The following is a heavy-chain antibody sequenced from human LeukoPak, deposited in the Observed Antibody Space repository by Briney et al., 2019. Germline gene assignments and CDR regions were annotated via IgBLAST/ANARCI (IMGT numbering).Heavy chain of an antibody. D-gene: IGHD3-10*01. V-gene: IGHV1-69*04. Sequence: GASVKVSCKASGYTFTGYYMHWVRQAPGQGLEWMGRIIPILGIANYAQKFQGRVTITADKSTSTAYMELSSLRSEDTAVYYCARGVHYGSGINWFDPWGQGTLVTVSS. CDR2: IIPILGIA. J-gene: IGHJ5*02. CDR3: ARGVHYGSGINWFDP. CDR1: GYTFTGYY.